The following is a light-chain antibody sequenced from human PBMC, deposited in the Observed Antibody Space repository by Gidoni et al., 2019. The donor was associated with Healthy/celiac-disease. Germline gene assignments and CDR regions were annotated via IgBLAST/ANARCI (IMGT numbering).Light chain of an antibody. CDR1: SSDVGSYNL. V-gene: IGLV2-23*01. CDR3: CSYAGSSTFWV. J-gene: IGLJ3*02. CDR2: EGS. Sequence: QSALTQPASVSWSPGQSITISCTGTSSDVGSYNLVSWYQQQPGKAPKLMIYEGSKRPSGVSNRFSGSKSGNTASLTISGLQAEDEADYYCCSYAGSSTFWVFGGGTKLTVL.